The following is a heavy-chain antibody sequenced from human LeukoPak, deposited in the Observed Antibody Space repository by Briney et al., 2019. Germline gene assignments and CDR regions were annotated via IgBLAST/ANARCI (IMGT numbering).Heavy chain of an antibody. CDR2: IYHSGST. CDR3: ATGYSSTWYYFDY. Sequence: PSETLSLTCTVTGDSISSYYWSWIRQPPGKGLEWIGYIYHSGSTNYNPSLKSRVTISADTSKDQFSLKLASVTAADTAVYYCATGYSSTWYYFDYWGQGTLVTVSS. D-gene: IGHD6-13*01. CDR1: GDSISSYY. J-gene: IGHJ4*02. V-gene: IGHV4-59*01.